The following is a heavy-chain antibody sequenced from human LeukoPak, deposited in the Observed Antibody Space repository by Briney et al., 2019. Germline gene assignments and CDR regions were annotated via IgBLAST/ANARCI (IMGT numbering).Heavy chain of an antibody. Sequence: GGSLRLSCAASGFSFGSYAMSWVRQAPGKGLEWVSAISGSGGSTYYADSVKGRFTISRDNSKDTLYLQMNSLRAEDTAVYYCAKNDVAGTDYWGQGTLVTVSS. J-gene: IGHJ4*02. D-gene: IGHD6-19*01. CDR3: AKNDVAGTDY. CDR1: GFSFGSYA. CDR2: ISGSGGST. V-gene: IGHV3-23*01.